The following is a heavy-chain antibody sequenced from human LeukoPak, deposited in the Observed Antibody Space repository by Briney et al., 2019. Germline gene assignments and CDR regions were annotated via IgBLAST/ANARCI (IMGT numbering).Heavy chain of an antibody. CDR1: GFTFSSYW. Sequence: GGSLRLSCAASGFTFSSYWMSGLRQAPGKGLEWVANIKRDGSEKYYVDSVKGRFTISRDNAENSLYLQMNSLRAEDTAVYYCARDKPSREVPGANIPFDYWGQGILVTVSS. V-gene: IGHV3-7*01. CDR2: IKRDGSEK. CDR3: ARDKPSREVPGANIPFDY. J-gene: IGHJ4*02. D-gene: IGHD2-2*01.